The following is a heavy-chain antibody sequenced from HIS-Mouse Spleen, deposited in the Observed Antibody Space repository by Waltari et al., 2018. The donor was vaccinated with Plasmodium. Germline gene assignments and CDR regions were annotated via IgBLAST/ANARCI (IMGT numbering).Heavy chain of an antibody. CDR3: ASSWYWYFDL. CDR2: IKQDGSEK. CDR1: GLPFRGYW. Sequence: EVQLVASGGGWVQPGGSLRVSCAASGLPFRGYWMSWVRQAPGKGLELVSNIKQDGSEKYYVDSVKGRFTISRDNAKNSLYLQMNSLRAEDTAVYYCASSWYWYFDLWGRGTLVTVSS. J-gene: IGHJ2*01. D-gene: IGHD6-13*01. V-gene: IGHV3-7*01.